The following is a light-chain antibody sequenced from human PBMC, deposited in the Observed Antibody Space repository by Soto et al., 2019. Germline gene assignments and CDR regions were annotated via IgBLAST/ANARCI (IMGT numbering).Light chain of an antibody. CDR1: SSDVGGYNY. Sequence: QSALTQPPSASGSLGQSVTISCTGTSSDVGGYNYVSWYQQHPGKAPKLMIYEVTKRPSGVPDRFSGSKSGITASLTVSGLQAEDDSDYYCSSYAGGDNYVFGTGTKLTVL. CDR3: SSYAGGDNYV. V-gene: IGLV2-8*01. J-gene: IGLJ1*01. CDR2: EVT.